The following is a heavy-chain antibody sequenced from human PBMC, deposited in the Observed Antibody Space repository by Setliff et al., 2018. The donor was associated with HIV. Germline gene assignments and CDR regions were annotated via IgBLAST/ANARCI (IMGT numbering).Heavy chain of an antibody. J-gene: IGHJ4*02. CDR3: ATHYYDSSGYSPSLDY. CDR1: GGTFSNYV. D-gene: IGHD3-22*01. Sequence: SVKVSCKASGGTFSNYVISWVRQAPGQGLEWMGGIIPILGIEKNAQKFQGRVTITADKSTNTAYMELSSLRSEDTAVYYCATHYYDSSGYSPSLDYWGQGSLVTVSS. V-gene: IGHV1-69*10. CDR2: IIPILGIE.